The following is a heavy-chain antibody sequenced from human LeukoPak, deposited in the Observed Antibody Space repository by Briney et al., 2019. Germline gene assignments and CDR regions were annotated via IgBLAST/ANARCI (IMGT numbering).Heavy chain of an antibody. CDR3: ARGIVVVPAARGVGAFDI. CDR1: GGSISSSSYY. CDR2: IYYSGST. Sequence: PSETLSLTCTVSGGSISSSSYYWGWIRQPPGTGLEWIGSIYYSGSTYYNPSLKSRVTISVDTSKNQFSLKLSSVTAADTAVYYCARGIVVVPAARGVGAFDIWGQGTMVTVSS. D-gene: IGHD2-2*01. V-gene: IGHV4-39*01. J-gene: IGHJ3*02.